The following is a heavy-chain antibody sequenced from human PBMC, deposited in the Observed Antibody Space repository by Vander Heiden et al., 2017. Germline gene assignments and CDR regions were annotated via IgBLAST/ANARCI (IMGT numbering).Heavy chain of an antibody. V-gene: IGHV3-9*01. CDR2: ISWNSGSI. D-gene: IGHD3-3*01. CDR1: GFPFDDFA. Sequence: EVQLVESGGGLVQPGRSLRLVCAASGFPFDDFAMRWVRQAPGKGLEWVSGISWNSGSIGYADSVKGRFTISRDNAKNSLYLQMNSLRVEDTALYYCAKAYLGDHYYYGMDVWGQGTTVTVPS. CDR3: AKAYLGDHYYYGMDV. J-gene: IGHJ6*02.